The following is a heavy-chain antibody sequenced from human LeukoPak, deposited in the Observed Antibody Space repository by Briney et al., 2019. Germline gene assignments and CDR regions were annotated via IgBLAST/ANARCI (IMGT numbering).Heavy chain of an antibody. CDR3: ARDEPGFGELLAH. CDR1: GFTFTSYW. Sequence: GGSLRLSCAASGFTFTSYWIHWVRQVPGKGLEWVSRIDGDGSSRSYADSVQGRFTISRDNAKNIVYLQMNSLRVEDTAIYFCARDEPGFGELLAHWGQGTSVTVSS. D-gene: IGHD3-10*01. CDR2: IDGDGSSR. J-gene: IGHJ4*02. V-gene: IGHV3-74*01.